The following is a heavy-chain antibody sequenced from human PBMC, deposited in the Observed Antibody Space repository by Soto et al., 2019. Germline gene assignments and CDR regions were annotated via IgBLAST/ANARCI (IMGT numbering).Heavy chain of an antibody. D-gene: IGHD2-8*01. J-gene: IGHJ4*02. V-gene: IGHV4-34*01. Sequence: SETLSLTCAVYCGSFIGYYWSWIRQPPGKGLEWIGEINHSGSTNYNPSLKSRVTISVDTSKNQFSLKLSSVTAADTAVYYCARIALYCTNGVCYPAYFDYWGQGTLVTVSS. CDR3: ARIALYCTNGVCYPAYFDY. CDR1: CGSFIGYY. CDR2: INHSGST.